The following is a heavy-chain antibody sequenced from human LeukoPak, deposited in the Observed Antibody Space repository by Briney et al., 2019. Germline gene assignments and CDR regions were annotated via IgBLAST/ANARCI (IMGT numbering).Heavy chain of an antibody. CDR3: APGYSGYFDY. D-gene: IGHD5-12*01. CDR2: IYYSGST. V-gene: IGHV4-39*01. CDR1: GGSISSSSYY. J-gene: IGHJ4*02. Sequence: PSETLSLTCTVSGGSISSSSYYWGWIRQPPGKGLEWIGSIYYSGSTYYNPSLKSRVTISVDTSKNQFSLKLSSVTAADTAVYYCAPGYSGYFDYWGQGTLVTVSS.